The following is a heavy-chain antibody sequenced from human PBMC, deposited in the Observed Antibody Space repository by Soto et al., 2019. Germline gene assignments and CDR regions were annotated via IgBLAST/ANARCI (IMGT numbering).Heavy chain of an antibody. V-gene: IGHV4-34*01. CDR3: ARASSHRTHRYYYYYGMDV. D-gene: IGHD2-2*01. Sequence: PSETLSLTCAVYGGSFSGYYWSWIRQPPEKGLEWIGEINHSGSTNYNPSLKSRVTISVDTSKNQFSLKLSSVTAADTAVYYCARASSHRTHRYYYYYGMDVWGQGTTVTVSS. J-gene: IGHJ6*02. CDR2: INHSGST. CDR1: GGSFSGYY.